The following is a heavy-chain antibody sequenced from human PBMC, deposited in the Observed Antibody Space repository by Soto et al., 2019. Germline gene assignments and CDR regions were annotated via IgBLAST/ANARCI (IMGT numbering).Heavy chain of an antibody. Sequence: QVQLQESGPGLVKPSQTLSLTCTVSGGSISSGGYYWSWIRQHPGKGLECIGYIYYSGSTYYNPSLNSRVTISVDTSKNQFARKLRSVTAAETAVDYCARSSQSTVTTFADWGQGTLVTVSS. D-gene: IGHD4-17*01. J-gene: IGHJ4*02. CDR2: IYYSGST. V-gene: IGHV4-31*03. CDR1: GGSISSGGYY. CDR3: ARSSQSTVTTFAD.